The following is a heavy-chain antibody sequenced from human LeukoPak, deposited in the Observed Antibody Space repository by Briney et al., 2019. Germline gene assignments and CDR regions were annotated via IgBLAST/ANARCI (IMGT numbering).Heavy chain of an antibody. D-gene: IGHD3-10*01. CDR1: GGSISSGDYY. Sequence: SQTLSLTCTVSGGSISSGDYYWSWIRQPPGKGLEWIRYIYYSGSTYYNPSLKSRVTISVDTSKNQFSLKLSSVTAADTAVYYCARVERLLWFGELLNWFDPWGQGTLVTVSS. CDR2: IYYSGST. CDR3: ARVERLLWFGELLNWFDP. V-gene: IGHV4-30-4*01. J-gene: IGHJ5*02.